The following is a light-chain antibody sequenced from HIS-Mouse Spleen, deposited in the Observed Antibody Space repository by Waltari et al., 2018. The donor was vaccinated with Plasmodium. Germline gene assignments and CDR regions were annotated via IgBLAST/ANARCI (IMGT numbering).Light chain of an antibody. V-gene: IGLV2-23*03. CDR3: CSYAGSSTFVV. CDR1: ISHCGSYTL. CDR2: EGS. J-gene: IGLJ2*01. Sequence: QSALTQPASVSGSPGHSITIPCPGPISHCGSYTLFPWYQQHPGKAPKLMIYEGSKRPSGVSNRFSGSKSGNTASLTISGLQAEDEADYYCCSYAGSSTFVVFGGGTKLTVL.